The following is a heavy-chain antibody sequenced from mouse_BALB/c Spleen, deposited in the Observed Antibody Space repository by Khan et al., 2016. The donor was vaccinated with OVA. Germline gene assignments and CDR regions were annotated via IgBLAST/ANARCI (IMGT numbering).Heavy chain of an antibody. J-gene: IGHJ2*01. V-gene: IGHV3-2*02. CDR1: GYSITSVYV. Sequence: VQLKESGPGLVKPSQSLSLTCTATGYSITSVYVWNWIRQFPGNKLEWMGYISYSGSTNYNPSLKSRISITRDTSKNQFFLQLKSVTTEDTATYYCARTARIKYWGQGTTRTVSS. CDR2: ISYSGST. D-gene: IGHD1-2*01. CDR3: ARTARIKY.